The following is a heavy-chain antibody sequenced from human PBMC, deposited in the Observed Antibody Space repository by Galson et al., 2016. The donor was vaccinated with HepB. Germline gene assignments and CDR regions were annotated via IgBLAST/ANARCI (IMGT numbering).Heavy chain of an antibody. V-gene: IGHV2-70*12. CDR3: AHRPEDRGGSPFDY. J-gene: IGHJ4*02. Sequence: PALVKPTQTLTLTCTFSGFSLSTSGVGVGWLRQPPGKALEWLALIDWDDEKYYRTSLTTRLTISRDTYKNQVVLTMTNMDPVDTGTYYCAHRPEDRGGSPFDYWGQGTLVTVSS. CDR2: IDWDDEK. D-gene: IGHD2-15*01. CDR1: GFSLSTSGVG.